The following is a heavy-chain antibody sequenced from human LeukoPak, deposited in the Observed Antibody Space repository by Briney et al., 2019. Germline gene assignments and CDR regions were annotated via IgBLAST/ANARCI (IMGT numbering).Heavy chain of an antibody. V-gene: IGHV1-2*02. CDR1: GYTFTGYY. CDR2: INPNSGGT. CDR3: ARDLRGYSSSTDQYWFDP. Sequence: ASVKVSCKASGYTFTGYYMHWVRQVPGQGLEWMGWINPNSGGTNYAQKFQGRVTMTRDTSISTAYMELSRLRSDDTAVYYCARDLRGYSSSTDQYWFDPWGQGTLVTVSS. D-gene: IGHD6-6*01. J-gene: IGHJ5*02.